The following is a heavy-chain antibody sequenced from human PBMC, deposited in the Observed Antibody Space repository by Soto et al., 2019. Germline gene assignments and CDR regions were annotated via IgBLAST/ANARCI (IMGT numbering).Heavy chain of an antibody. Sequence: PGGSLRLSGAASGFTFSSYGMDWIRQAPGKGLEWVAGISYDGSNKYYADSVKGRFTISRDNSKNTLYLQMNSLRAEDTAVYYCAKDSDSGSYYNVHYYYGMDVWGQGNTVTVSS. CDR2: ISYDGSNK. D-gene: IGHD3-10*01. V-gene: IGHV3-30*18. CDR3: AKDSDSGSYYNVHYYYGMDV. CDR1: GFTFSSYG. J-gene: IGHJ6*01.